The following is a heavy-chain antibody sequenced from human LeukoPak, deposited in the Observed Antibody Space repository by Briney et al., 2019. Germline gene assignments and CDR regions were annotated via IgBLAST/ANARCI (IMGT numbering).Heavy chain of an antibody. CDR3: ARGLAGLDY. D-gene: IGHD3-3*02. CDR1: VFTFDDYG. CDR2: INWNGGST. Sequence: TGGSLRLSCAASVFTFDDYGMSWVRQAPGKGLEWGSGINWNGGSTGYADSVKGRFTISRDNAKNSLYLQMNSLRAEDTALSYCARGLAGLDYWGQGTLVTVSS. J-gene: IGHJ4*02. V-gene: IGHV3-20*04.